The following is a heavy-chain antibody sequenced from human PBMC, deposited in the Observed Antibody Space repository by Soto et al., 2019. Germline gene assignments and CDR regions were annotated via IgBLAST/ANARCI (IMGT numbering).Heavy chain of an antibody. J-gene: IGHJ3*01. CDR3: ARDLTVTRRGSYTSCYDDALEL. CDR2: IKEDGSTR. V-gene: IGHV3-7*01. Sequence: EVQLVESGGGLDQPGNSLRLSCEASGFSLANFWMTWVLQAPGMGPEWVANIKEDGSTRYYMDSVEGRFTISRYNANNFLFLYMNSLRAEDTGVYYCARDLTVTRRGSYTSCYDDALELWGLASTVTVSS. D-gene: IGHD2-2*01. CDR1: GFSLANFW.